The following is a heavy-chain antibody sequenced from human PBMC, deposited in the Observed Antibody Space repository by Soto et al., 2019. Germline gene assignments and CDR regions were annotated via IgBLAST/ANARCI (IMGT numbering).Heavy chain of an antibody. CDR2: INAGNGNT. V-gene: IGHV1-3*01. CDR3: ARERITMVRGVIRYYGMDV. Sequence: QVQLVQSGAEVKKPGASVKVSCKASGYTFTSYAMHWVRQAPGQRLEWMGWINAGNGNTKYSQKFQGRGTITRDTSASTAYMELSSLRSEDTVVYYCARERITMVRGVIRYYGMDVWGQGTTVTVSS. CDR1: GYTFTSYA. D-gene: IGHD3-10*01. J-gene: IGHJ6*02.